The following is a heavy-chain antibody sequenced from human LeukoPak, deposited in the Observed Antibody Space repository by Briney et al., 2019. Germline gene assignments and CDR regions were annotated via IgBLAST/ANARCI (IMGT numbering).Heavy chain of an antibody. V-gene: IGHV3-23*01. J-gene: IGHJ6*02. D-gene: IGHD4-17*01. CDR1: GFTFSSYA. Sequence: GGSLRLSCAASGFTFSSYAMSWVRQAPGKGLEWVSAISGSGGSTYYADSVKGRFTISRDNSKNTLYLQMNSLRAEDTAVYYCAKDATVTYYYYYGMDVWGQGTTVTVSS. CDR2: ISGSGGST. CDR3: AKDATVTYYYYYGMDV.